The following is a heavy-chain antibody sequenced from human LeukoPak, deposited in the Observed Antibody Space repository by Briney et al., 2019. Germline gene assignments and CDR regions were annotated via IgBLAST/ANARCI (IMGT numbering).Heavy chain of an antibody. CDR1: GGSISTYY. CDR2: IYYSGST. Sequence: PSETLSLTCTVSGGSISTYYWSWIRQPPGKGLEWIGYIYYSGSTNYNPSPKSRVTISVDTSKNQFSLKLISVTAADTAVYYCARDRALSRDGYNYHSVGSFFDYWGQGTLVTVSS. D-gene: IGHD5-24*01. J-gene: IGHJ4*02. V-gene: IGHV4-59*01. CDR3: ARDRALSRDGYNYHSVGSFFDY.